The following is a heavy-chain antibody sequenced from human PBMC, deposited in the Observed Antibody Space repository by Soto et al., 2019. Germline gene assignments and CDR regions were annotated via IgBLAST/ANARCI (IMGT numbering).Heavy chain of an antibody. D-gene: IGHD2-21*02. J-gene: IGHJ4*02. Sequence: QVQLQESGPGLLKPSETLSLTCSVSGASVSNKTYYWGWIRQPPGKILEWIGYVYYSGTTNYNPSLTSRVTISVDVSKHQFSLRLSSVIAADTALYYCARITAVPTALLSRYFFDSWGQGTLGTVSA. CDR1: GASVSNKTYY. CDR2: VYYSGTT. CDR3: ARITAVPTALLSRYFFDS. V-gene: IGHV4-61*01.